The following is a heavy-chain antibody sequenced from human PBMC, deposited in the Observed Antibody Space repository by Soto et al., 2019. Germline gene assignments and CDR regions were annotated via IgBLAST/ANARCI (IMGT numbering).Heavy chain of an antibody. V-gene: IGHV5-51*01. CDR3: VGPKRALLWWSFDY. J-gene: IGHJ4*02. CDR2: IYPGDSDT. CDR1: GDSFTNYW. Sequence: GESLKISSKGSGDSFTNYWIAWVRQMPGKGLEWMGIIYPGDSDTRYSPSFQGQVTISADKSISTAYLQWSSLKASDTAMYYCVGPKRALLWWSFDYWGQGALVTVSS. D-gene: IGHD3-10*01.